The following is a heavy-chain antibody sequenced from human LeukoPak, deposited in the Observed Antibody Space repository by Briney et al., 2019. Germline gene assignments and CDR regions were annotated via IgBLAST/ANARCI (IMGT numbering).Heavy chain of an antibody. J-gene: IGHJ4*02. CDR2: IYYRGST. CDR1: GGSISSYY. V-gene: IGHV4-59*01. D-gene: IGHD2-2*01. CDR3: ARESGDIVVVPAVYFDY. Sequence: SETLSLTRTVPGGSISSYYWSSIRQPPRKGLEWIGYIYYRGSTNYNPSLKSRVTISVDTSKNQFSLKLSSVSAADTAVYYCARESGDIVVVPAVYFDYWGQGTLVTVSS.